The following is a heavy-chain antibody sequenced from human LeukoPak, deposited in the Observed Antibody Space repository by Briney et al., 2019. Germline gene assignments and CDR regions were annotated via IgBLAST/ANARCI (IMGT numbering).Heavy chain of an antibody. CDR1: GDSISSYY. D-gene: IGHD3-10*01. J-gene: IGHJ4*02. CDR2: INHSGST. Sequence: PSETLSLTCTVSGDSISSYYWSWIRQPPGKGLEWIGEINHSGSTNYNPSLKSRVTISVDTSKNQFSLKLSSVTAADTAVYYCARDNTMVRGVPLYWGQGTLVTVSS. CDR3: ARDNTMVRGVPLY. V-gene: IGHV4-34*01.